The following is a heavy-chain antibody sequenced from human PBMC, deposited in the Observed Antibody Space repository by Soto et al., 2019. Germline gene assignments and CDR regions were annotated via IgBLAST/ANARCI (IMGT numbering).Heavy chain of an antibody. V-gene: IGHV3-74*01. Sequence: EVQLVESGGGLVLPGGSLRLSCAASGFTFSRYWMHWVRQAPGKGLVWVSRISSYGSDTHYADSVKGRFTISRDNAKNSLYLQKNGLGADDTGGYYCASNYAYAEGYYWYGVDVWGQGTTVTVSS. D-gene: IGHD3-16*01. CDR3: ASNYAYAEGYYWYGVDV. CDR2: ISSYGSDT. J-gene: IGHJ6*02. CDR1: GFTFSRYW.